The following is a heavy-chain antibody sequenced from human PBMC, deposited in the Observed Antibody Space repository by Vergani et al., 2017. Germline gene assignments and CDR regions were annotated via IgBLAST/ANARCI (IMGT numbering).Heavy chain of an antibody. CDR3: ARREAVAAAGPNWFDP. V-gene: IGHV4-34*01. CDR2: VNHGGST. Sequence: QVQLQEWGAGLLKTSETLSLTCGVSGGSFSDYYWSWIRQAPGMGLEWIGEVNHGGSTNYNPSLKSRVSISVDTSKNQFSLKLSSVTAADTAVYYCARREAVAAAGPNWFDPWGQGTLVTVSS. J-gene: IGHJ5*02. D-gene: IGHD6-13*01. CDR1: GGSFSDYY.